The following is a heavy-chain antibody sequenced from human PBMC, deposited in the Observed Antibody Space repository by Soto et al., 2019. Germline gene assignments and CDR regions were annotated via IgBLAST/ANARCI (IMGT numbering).Heavy chain of an antibody. CDR1: GVSINSNG. CDR2: IFYTGST. J-gene: IGHJ5*02. D-gene: IGHD6-13*01. Sequence: SETLSLTCTVSGVSINSNGCSWIRQPPGKGLEWIGSIFYTGSTYYSPSLKGRLIISVDPSKNQFSLKLTSVTAADMAMYYCARPKTIGAAAGKGWFDPWGQGTLVTVSS. V-gene: IGHV4-59*05. CDR3: ARPKTIGAAAGKGWFDP.